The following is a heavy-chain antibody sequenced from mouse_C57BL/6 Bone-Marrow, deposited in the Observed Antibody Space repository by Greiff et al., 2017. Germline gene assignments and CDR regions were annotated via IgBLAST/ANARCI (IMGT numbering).Heavy chain of an antibody. Sequence: QVQLKQSGPELVKPGASVKISCKASGYSFTSYYIHWVKQRPGQGLEWIGWIYPGSGNTKYNEKFKGKATLTADTSSSTAYMQLSSLTSEDSAVYYCARPRQLRLRFAYWGQGTLVTVSA. CDR2: IYPGSGNT. CDR3: ARPRQLRLRFAY. D-gene: IGHD3-2*02. V-gene: IGHV1-66*01. J-gene: IGHJ3*01. CDR1: GYSFTSYY.